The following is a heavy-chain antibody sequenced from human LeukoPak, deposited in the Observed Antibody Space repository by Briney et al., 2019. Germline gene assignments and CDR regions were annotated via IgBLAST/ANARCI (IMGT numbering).Heavy chain of an antibody. CDR2: MDPSGSQK. CDR1: GFTVNRSW. Sequence: GGSLRLSCAASGFTVNRSWMNWVRQAPGKGLEWVANMDPSGSQKRYVDSVKGRFTISKDNPGTSLYLEMYSLRAEDTAIYYCAIWTSGNYWGQGTLVTVSS. CDR3: AIWTSGNY. J-gene: IGHJ4*02. D-gene: IGHD1-1*01. V-gene: IGHV3-7*01.